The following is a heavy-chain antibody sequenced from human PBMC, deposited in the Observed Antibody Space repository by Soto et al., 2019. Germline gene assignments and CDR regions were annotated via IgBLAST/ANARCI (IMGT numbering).Heavy chain of an antibody. CDR2: MSYDGTTK. Sequence: QVQLVESGGGGVQPGRSLRLSCAASGFIFSNYVMYWVRQAPGKGLEWVAFMSYDGTTKYYADSVKGRFTISRDNSKNTLYLQMNNLRPEDTGVYYCAREVLWSRYFDYWGQGTLVTVSS. D-gene: IGHD2-21*01. CDR3: AREVLWSRYFDY. CDR1: GFIFSNYV. V-gene: IGHV3-30-3*01. J-gene: IGHJ4*02.